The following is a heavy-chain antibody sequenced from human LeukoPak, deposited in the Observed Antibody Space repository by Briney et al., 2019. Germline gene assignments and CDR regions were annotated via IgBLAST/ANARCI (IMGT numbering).Heavy chain of an antibody. V-gene: IGHV4-39*01. J-gene: IGHJ4*02. CDR2: IYYSGST. Sequence: SETLSLTCTVSGGSISSSSYYWGWIRQPPGKGLEWIGSIYYSGSTYYNPSLKSRVTISVDTSKNQFSLKLSSVTAADTAVYYCAIINYGFWSGYFDYWGQGTLVTVSS. CDR1: GGSISSSSYY. D-gene: IGHD3-3*01. CDR3: AIINYGFWSGYFDY.